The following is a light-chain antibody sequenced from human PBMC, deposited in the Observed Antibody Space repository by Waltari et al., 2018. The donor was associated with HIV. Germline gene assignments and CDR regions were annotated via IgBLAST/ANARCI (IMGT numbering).Light chain of an antibody. V-gene: IGLV3-21*04. Sequence: SYVLTQPPSVSVAPGKTARITCGGNNIGSKSVHWYQQRPGQAPVLVIYDDSDRPSGVPERLPGSNYGNTATRTISRVEAGDEADYYGRVWDSRSVTFGGGTKLTVV. CDR1: NIGSKS. CDR2: DDS. J-gene: IGLJ2*01. CDR3: RVWDSRSVT.